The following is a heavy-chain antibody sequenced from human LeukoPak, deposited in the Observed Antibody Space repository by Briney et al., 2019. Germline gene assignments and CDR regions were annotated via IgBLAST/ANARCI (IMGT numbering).Heavy chain of an antibody. CDR3: ARGPSDNVLRFLEWLSKGAFDT. CDR2: IYYSGST. J-gene: IGHJ3*02. Sequence: SETLSLTCTVSGGSISSYYWSWIRQPPGKGLEWIGYIYYSGSTNYNPSLKSRVTISVDTSKNQFSLKLSSVTAADTAVYYCARGPSDNVLRFLEWLSKGAFDTWGQGTMVTVSS. D-gene: IGHD3-3*01. CDR1: GGSISSYY. V-gene: IGHV4-59*01.